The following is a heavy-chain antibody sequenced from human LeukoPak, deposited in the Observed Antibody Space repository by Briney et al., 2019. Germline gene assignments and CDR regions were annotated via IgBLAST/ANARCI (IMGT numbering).Heavy chain of an antibody. J-gene: IGHJ4*02. V-gene: IGHV3-48*03. D-gene: IGHD4-11*01. CDR3: ASRGTTVIPDY. CDR1: EFTFSTYE. Sequence: GGSLRLSCAASEFTFSTYEMNWVRQAPGKGPEWISYISISGSTISYADSVKGRFTISRDNAKNSLYLQMNSLRAEDTAVYYCASRGTTVIPDYWGQGTLVTVAS. CDR2: ISISGSTI.